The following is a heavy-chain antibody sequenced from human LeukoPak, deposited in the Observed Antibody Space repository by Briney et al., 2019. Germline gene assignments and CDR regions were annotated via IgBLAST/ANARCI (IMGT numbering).Heavy chain of an antibody. D-gene: IGHD2-21*02. CDR3: ARAYCGGDCYSGTVDY. V-gene: IGHV1-2*02. CDR2: INPNSGGT. Sequence: GASVKVSCKAPGYTFTGYYMYWVRQAPGQGLEWMGWINPNSGGTNYAQKFQGRVTMTRDTSISTAYIELSRLRSDDTAVYYCARAYCGGDCYSGTVDYWGRGTLVTVSS. J-gene: IGHJ4*02. CDR1: GYTFTGYY.